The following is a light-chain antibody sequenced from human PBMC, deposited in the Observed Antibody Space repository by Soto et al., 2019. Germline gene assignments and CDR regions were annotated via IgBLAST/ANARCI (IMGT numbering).Light chain of an antibody. V-gene: IGLV2-14*01. CDR2: DVT. CDR3: ISYASINTYV. Sequence: QSALTQPASVSGSPGQSITISCTGTSSDVGGYDYVSWYQQHRGKAPKLMIYDVTNRPSGVSNRFSGSKSGNTASLTISGLQAEDEADYYCISYASINTYVFGTGTKVTVL. CDR1: SSDVGGYDY. J-gene: IGLJ1*01.